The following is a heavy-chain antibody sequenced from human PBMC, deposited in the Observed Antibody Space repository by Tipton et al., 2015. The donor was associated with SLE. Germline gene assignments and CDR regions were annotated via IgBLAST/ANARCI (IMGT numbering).Heavy chain of an antibody. CDR2: ISYDGSNK. Sequence: SGFTFSTYAMHWVRQAPGKGLEWVAVISYDGSNKYYADSVKGRFTISRDNSKNTLYLQMNSLRAEDTAIYYCAKSGGYCSSNSCQRGLDVWGQGTTVTVSS. V-gene: IGHV3-30-3*02. J-gene: IGHJ6*02. CDR1: GFTFSTYA. D-gene: IGHD2-2*01. CDR3: AKSGGYCSSNSCQRGLDV.